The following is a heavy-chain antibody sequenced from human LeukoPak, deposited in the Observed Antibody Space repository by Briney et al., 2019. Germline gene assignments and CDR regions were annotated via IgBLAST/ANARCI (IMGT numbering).Heavy chain of an antibody. CDR1: GGSINSSDYY. Sequence: SETLSLTCTVSGGSINSSDYYWGWIRQPPGKGLEWIGSIYYSGTTSYNPSLKSRVTISVDTSKNRFSLKLSSVTAADTAVYYCARDRLAAASNWFDPWGQGTLVTVSS. CDR3: ARDRLAAASNWFDP. CDR2: IYYSGTT. D-gene: IGHD6-13*01. J-gene: IGHJ5*02. V-gene: IGHV4-39*07.